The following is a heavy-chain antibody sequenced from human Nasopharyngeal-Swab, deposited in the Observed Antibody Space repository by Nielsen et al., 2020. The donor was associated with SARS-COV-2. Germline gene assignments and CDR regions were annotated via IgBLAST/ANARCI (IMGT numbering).Heavy chain of an antibody. CDR2: ISSSSSYI. V-gene: IGHV3-21*01. CDR1: GFTFSSYS. J-gene: IGHJ1*01. D-gene: IGHD6-19*01. Sequence: GGSLRLSCAASGFTFSSYSVNWVRQAPGKGLEWVSSISSSSSYIYYADSVKGRFTISRDNAKNSLYLQMNSLRAEDTAVYYCARRAVAGEYFQHWGQGTLVTVSS. CDR3: ARRAVAGEYFQH.